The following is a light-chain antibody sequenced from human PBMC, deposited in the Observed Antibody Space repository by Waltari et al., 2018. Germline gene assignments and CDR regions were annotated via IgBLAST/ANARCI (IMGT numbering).Light chain of an antibody. CDR2: EVS. V-gene: IGLV2-14*01. J-gene: IGLJ3*02. Sequence: QSALTQPASVSGSPAQSITISCTGTSSDVGGYNYVSWYQQHPGKAPKLMIYEVSNRPSGVSNRFSGSTSGNTASLTISGLQAEDEADYYCSSYTSSSTLVFGGGTKLTVL. CDR3: SSYTSSSTLV. CDR1: SSDVGGYNY.